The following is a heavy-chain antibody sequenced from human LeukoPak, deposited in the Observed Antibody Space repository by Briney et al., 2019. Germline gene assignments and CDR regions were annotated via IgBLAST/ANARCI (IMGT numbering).Heavy chain of an antibody. CDR3: AKCPGNYYGMDV. CDR2: ISGSGGST. Sequence: GGSLRLSCAASGFTFSSYAMSWVRQAPGKGLEWVSAISGSGGSTYYADSVKGRFTISRDNSKNTLSLQMNSLRAEDTAVYYCAKCPGNYYGMDVWGQGTTVTVSS. CDR1: GFTFSSYA. V-gene: IGHV3-23*01. J-gene: IGHJ6*02.